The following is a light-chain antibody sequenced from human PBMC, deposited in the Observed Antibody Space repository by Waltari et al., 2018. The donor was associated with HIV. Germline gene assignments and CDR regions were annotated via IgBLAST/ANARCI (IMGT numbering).Light chain of an antibody. CDR1: SGSIASNY. Sequence: NFMLTQPHSVSESPGKTVTISCTRSSGSIASNYVQWYQQRPGSSPPPAIYEDNQRPSGVPYRFSGSIDSSSNSASLTISGLKTDDEADYHCQSYDGDNHEIFGGGTKLTVL. V-gene: IGLV6-57*01. J-gene: IGLJ2*01. CDR2: EDN. CDR3: QSYDGDNHEI.